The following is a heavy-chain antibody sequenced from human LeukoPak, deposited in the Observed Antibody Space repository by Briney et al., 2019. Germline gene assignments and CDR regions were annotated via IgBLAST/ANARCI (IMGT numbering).Heavy chain of an antibody. Sequence: GGSLRLSCTASGFTFSNCDMNWVRQAPGKGLEWVSTISASGGSTYYADSVKGRFTISRDNSKNTLYLQMDRLRAEDTAVYYCAKDRGSHFDYWGQGTLVTVSS. J-gene: IGHJ4*02. CDR1: GFTFSNCD. V-gene: IGHV3-23*01. CDR3: AKDRGSHFDY. D-gene: IGHD1-26*01. CDR2: ISASGGST.